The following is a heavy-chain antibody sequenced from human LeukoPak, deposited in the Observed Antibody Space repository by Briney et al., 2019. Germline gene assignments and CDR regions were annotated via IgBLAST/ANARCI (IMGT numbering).Heavy chain of an antibody. CDR1: GGSISSYY. Sequence: SETLSLTCTVSGGSISSYYWSWIRQPPGKGLEWIGYIYYSGSTNYNPSLKSRVTISVDTSKNQFSLKLSSVTAADTAVYYCARVTSGVRGVSDWFDPWGQGTLVTVSS. J-gene: IGHJ5*02. V-gene: IGHV4-59*01. CDR2: IYYSGST. CDR3: ARVTSGVRGVSDWFDP. D-gene: IGHD3-10*01.